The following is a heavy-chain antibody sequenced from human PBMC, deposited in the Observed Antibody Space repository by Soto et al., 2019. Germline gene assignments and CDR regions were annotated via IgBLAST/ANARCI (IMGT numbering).Heavy chain of an antibody. Sequence: QLQLQESGPGLVKPSETLSLTCTVSGGSISSSSYFWGWIRQPPGKGLEWIGSIYYSGSTYYNPSLTSRVTVSVDRSKIQFSLKLNSVTAADTAVYYCARHRSDFWFDPWGQGTLVTVSS. CDR3: ARHRSDFWFDP. D-gene: IGHD2-15*01. V-gene: IGHV4-39*01. J-gene: IGHJ5*02. CDR2: IYYSGST. CDR1: GGSISSSSYF.